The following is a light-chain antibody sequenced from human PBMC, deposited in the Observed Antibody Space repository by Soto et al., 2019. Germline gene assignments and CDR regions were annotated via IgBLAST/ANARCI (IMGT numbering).Light chain of an antibody. CDR3: QQYNNPPST. J-gene: IGKJ1*01. V-gene: IGKV3-15*01. CDR1: QSVSSN. Sequence: EIVMTQSPATLSVSPGERATLSCRASQSVSSNLAWYQQKPGQAPRLLIYGASTRATGIPARFSGSGSGTEFTLTISSLQSEDFAVYYCQQYNNPPSTFGQGTKVDIK. CDR2: GAS.